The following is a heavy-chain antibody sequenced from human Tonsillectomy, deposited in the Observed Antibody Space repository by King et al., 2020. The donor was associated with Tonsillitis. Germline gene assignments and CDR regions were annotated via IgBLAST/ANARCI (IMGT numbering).Heavy chain of an antibody. CDR1: GFTFDDYA. V-gene: IGHV3-43*02. Sequence: VQLVESGGGVVQPGGSLRLSCAASGFTFDDYAMHWVRQAPGKGLEWVSLIGGDGGITYYADSVKGRFTISRDNSKNSLFLQMNSLRTEDTALYYCAKDYGDYVSLADYWGQGTLVTVSS. J-gene: IGHJ4*02. CDR3: AKDYGDYVSLADY. CDR2: IGGDGGIT. D-gene: IGHD4-17*01.